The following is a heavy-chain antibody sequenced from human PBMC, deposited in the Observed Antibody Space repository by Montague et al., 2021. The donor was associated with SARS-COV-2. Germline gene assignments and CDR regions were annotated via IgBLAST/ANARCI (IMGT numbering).Heavy chain of an antibody. CDR2: VYSSGTT. V-gene: IGHV4-4*08. CDR3: ATLTQSNGDF. Sequence: SETLSLTCTVSSDSTNSHYWGWIRQPPGKRLEWLGYVYSSGTTNYNPSLNSRIAISVDTSKNQFSLRLDSVTAADTAIYYCATLTQSNGDFWGQGALVTVS. D-gene: IGHD4/OR15-4a*01. CDR1: SDSTNSHY. J-gene: IGHJ4*02.